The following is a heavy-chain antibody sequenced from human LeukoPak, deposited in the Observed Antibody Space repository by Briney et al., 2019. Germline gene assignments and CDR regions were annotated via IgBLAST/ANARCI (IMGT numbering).Heavy chain of an antibody. D-gene: IGHD3-10*01. V-gene: IGHV4-34*01. CDR2: INHSGST. Sequence: KSSETLSLTCAVYGGSFSGYYWSWIRQPPGKGLEWIGEINHSGSTNYNPSLKSRVTISVDTSKNQFSLKLISVTAADTAVYYCARTITMVRGVIYYFDYWGQGTLVTVSS. CDR1: GGSFSGYY. CDR3: ARTITMVRGVIYYFDY. J-gene: IGHJ4*02.